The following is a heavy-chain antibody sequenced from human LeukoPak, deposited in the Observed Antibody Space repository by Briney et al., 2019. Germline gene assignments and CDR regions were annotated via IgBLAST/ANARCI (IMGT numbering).Heavy chain of an antibody. CDR3: VRDHYYSMDV. V-gene: IGHV3-74*03. CDR1: GFTFSTSW. CDR2: INSDGSST. Sequence: PGGSLRLSCAASGFTFSTSWLHWVRQAPGKGLVWVSRINSDGSSTTYADSVKGRFTISRDNPKNTLYLQMNSLRAEDTAVYYCVRDHYYSMDVWGRGTTVTVS. J-gene: IGHJ6*02.